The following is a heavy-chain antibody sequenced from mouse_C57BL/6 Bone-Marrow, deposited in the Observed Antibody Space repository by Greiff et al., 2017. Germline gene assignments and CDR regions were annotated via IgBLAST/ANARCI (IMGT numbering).Heavy chain of an antibody. J-gene: IGHJ4*01. Sequence: QVQLQQPGAELVKPGASVKLSCKASGYTFTSYWMHWVKRRPGQGLEWIGMIHPNSGSTNYNEKFKSKATLTVDKSSSTAYMQLSSLTSEDSAVYYCARSLVITTVVAGYYAMDYWGQGTSVTVSS. V-gene: IGHV1-64*01. CDR3: ARSLVITTVVAGYYAMDY. CDR1: GYTFTSYW. D-gene: IGHD1-1*01. CDR2: IHPNSGST.